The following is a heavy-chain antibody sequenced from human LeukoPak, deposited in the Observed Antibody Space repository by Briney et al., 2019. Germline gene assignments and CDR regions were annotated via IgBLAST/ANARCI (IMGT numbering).Heavy chain of an antibody. CDR2: ISYDGRQN. J-gene: IGHJ4*02. CDR1: GFTFSTYA. CDR3: ARVYLERLTAGYFDH. D-gene: IGHD2-8*01. Sequence: PGRSLRLSCAASGFTFSTYAMNWVRQAPGKGLEWVAVISYDGRQNYYADSVKGRFTISRDNSKNTLYLQMNSLRDEDSAAYYCARVYLERLTAGYFDHWGQGTWVTVSS. V-gene: IGHV3-30*04.